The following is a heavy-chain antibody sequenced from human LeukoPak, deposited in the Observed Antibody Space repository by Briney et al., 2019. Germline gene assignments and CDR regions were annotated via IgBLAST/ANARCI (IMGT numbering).Heavy chain of an antibody. CDR1: GFTFSNYG. V-gene: IGHV3-23*01. CDR2: ISGSGGST. D-gene: IGHD3-3*01. CDR3: ARTYYDFWSGYYGVDYYYYMDV. Sequence: GGTLRLSCAASGFTFSNYGMSWVRQAPGKGLEWVSGISGSGGSTYYADSVKGRFTIPRDNSKNSLYLQMNSLRAEDTAVYYCARTYYDFWSGYYGVDYYYYMDVWGKGTTVTVSS. J-gene: IGHJ6*03.